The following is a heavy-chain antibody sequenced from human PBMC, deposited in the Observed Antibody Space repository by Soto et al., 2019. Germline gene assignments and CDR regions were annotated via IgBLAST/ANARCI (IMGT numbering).Heavy chain of an antibody. CDR2: INPNSGGT. Sequence: QVQLVQSGAEVKKPGASVKVSCKASGYTFTGYYMHWVRQAPGQGLEWMGWINPNSGGTNYAQKFQGWVTMTRDTSISTAYMELSRLRSDDTAVYYCARGGSLTTVTSRLDLDYYYGMDVWGQGTTVTVSS. V-gene: IGHV1-2*04. CDR1: GYTFTGYY. J-gene: IGHJ6*02. CDR3: ARGGSLTTVTSRLDLDYYYGMDV. D-gene: IGHD4-17*01.